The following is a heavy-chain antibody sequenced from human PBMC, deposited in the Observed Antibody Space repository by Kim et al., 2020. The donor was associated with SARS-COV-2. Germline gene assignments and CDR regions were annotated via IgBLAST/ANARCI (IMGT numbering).Heavy chain of an antibody. D-gene: IGHD3-22*01. J-gene: IGHJ3*02. CDR1: GYTFTSYY. CDR2: INPSGGST. V-gene: IGHV1-46*01. CDR3: ARTHHYYDSSGYYYDAFDI. Sequence: ASVKVSCKASGYTFTSYYMHWVRQAPGQGLEWMGIINPSGGSTSYAQKFRGRVTMTRDTSTSTVYMELSSLRSEDTAVYYCARTHHYYDSSGYYYDAFDIWGQGTMVTVSS.